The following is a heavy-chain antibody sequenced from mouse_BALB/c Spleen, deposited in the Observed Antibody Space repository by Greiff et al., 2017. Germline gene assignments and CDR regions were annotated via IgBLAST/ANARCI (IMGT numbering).Heavy chain of an antibody. D-gene: IGHD2-1*01. CDR1: GYTFTDYN. CDR3: AREGLLTGFAY. V-gene: IGHV1S29*02. CDR2: IYPYNGGT. Sequence: VQLKESGPELVKPGASVKISCKASGYTFTDYNMHWVKQSHGKSLEWIGYIYPYNGGTGYNQKFKSKATLTVDNSSSTAYMELRSLTSEDSAVYYCAREGLLTGFAYWGQGTLVTVSA. J-gene: IGHJ3*01.